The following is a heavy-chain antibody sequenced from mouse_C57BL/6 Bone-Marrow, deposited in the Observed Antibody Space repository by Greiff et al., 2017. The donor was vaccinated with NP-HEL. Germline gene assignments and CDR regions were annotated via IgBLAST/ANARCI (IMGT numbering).Heavy chain of an antibody. CDR1: GFTFSDYY. CDR3: ARFTTVVGFDY. V-gene: IGHV5-12*01. CDR2: ISNGGGST. Sequence: EVQVVESGGGLVQPGGSLKLSCAASGFTFSDYYMYWVRQTPEKRLEWVAYISNGGGSTYYPDTVKGRFTISRDNAKNTLYLQMSRLKSEDTAMYYCARFTTVVGFDYWGQGTTLTVSS. D-gene: IGHD1-1*01. J-gene: IGHJ2*01.